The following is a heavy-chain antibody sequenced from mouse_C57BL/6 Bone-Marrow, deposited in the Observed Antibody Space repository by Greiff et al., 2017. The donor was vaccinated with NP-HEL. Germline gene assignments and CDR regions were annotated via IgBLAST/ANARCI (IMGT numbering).Heavy chain of an antibody. J-gene: IGHJ2*01. D-gene: IGHD2-4*01. V-gene: IGHV14-2*01. CDR3: ARDDYDIGY. Sequence: EVHLVESGAELVKPGASVKLSCTASGFNIKDYYMHWVKQRTEQGLEWIGRIAPEDGATKYAPKFQGKATITADTAANTAYLQLSSLTSEDTAVYYCARDDYDIGYWGQGTTLTVSS. CDR1: GFNIKDYY. CDR2: IAPEDGAT.